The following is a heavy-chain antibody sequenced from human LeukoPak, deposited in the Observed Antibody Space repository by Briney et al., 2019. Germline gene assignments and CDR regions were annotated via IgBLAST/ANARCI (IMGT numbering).Heavy chain of an antibody. J-gene: IGHJ4*02. CDR1: GGTFSSYA. D-gene: IGHD3-10*01. V-gene: IGHV1-69*13. Sequence: SVKVSCKASGGTFSSYAISWVRQAPGQGLEWMGGIIPIFATANHAEKFQGRVTITAGESTSTAYMELSSLRSEDTAVYYCARDHLGYGSGSPFDYWGQGTLVTVSS. CDR3: ARDHLGYGSGSPFDY. CDR2: IIPIFATA.